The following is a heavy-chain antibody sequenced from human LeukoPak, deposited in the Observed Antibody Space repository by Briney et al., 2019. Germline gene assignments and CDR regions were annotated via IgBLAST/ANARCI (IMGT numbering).Heavy chain of an antibody. J-gene: IGHJ4*02. CDR1: GYTFTGYY. D-gene: IGHD5-12*01. CDR2: VNPHSGGT. Sequence: GASVKVSCKASGYTFTGYYMHWVRQAPGQGLEFMGWVNPHSGGTSYAAKFRGRVTLTRDTSTTTAYMDLRSLTSDDTAVYYCARDRSSLYNGNYAFWGQGTLVTVSS. CDR3: ARDRSSLYNGNYAF. V-gene: IGHV1-2*02.